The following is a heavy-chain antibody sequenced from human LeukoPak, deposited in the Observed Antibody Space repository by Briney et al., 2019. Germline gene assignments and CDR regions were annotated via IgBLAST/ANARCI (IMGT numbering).Heavy chain of an antibody. CDR1: GYTFTSFG. CDR3: ASPKPHCSSTSCKFDY. CDR2: ISPS. Sequence: ASVKVSCKPSGYTFTSFGLTWVRQAPGQGLEWMGWISPSQKFQARVTITADESTSTAYMELSSLRSEDTAVYYCASPKPHCSSTSCKFDYWGQGTLVTVSS. J-gene: IGHJ4*02. D-gene: IGHD2-2*01. V-gene: IGHV1-69*13.